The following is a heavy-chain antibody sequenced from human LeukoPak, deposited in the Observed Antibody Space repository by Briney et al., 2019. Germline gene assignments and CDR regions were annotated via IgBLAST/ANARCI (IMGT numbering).Heavy chain of an antibody. Sequence: GGSLRLSRAASGFTFRSSWMQCVCHAPRQGPVWVSRVNADGSYTSYADSVKGRFTISKDNAKNTLYHQMNSLIAEESAVYYCASEGGYCSSTSCYKYFHHWGQGTLVTVSS. CDR3: ASEGGYCSSTSCYKYFHH. D-gene: IGHD2-2*02. V-gene: IGHV3-74*01. J-gene: IGHJ1*01. CDR2: VNADGSYT. CDR1: GFTFRSSW.